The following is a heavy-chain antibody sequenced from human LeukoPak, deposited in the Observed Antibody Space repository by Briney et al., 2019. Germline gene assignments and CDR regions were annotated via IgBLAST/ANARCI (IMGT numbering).Heavy chain of an antibody. Sequence: ASVKVSCRTSGYTFTSYGISWVRQAPGQGLEWMGWISAYNGNTNYAQKLQGRVTMTTDTSTSTAYMELRSLRSDDTAVYYCAPGRYYDSSGYYYFNWFDPWGQGTLVTVSS. V-gene: IGHV1-18*01. D-gene: IGHD3-22*01. CDR2: ISAYNGNT. CDR3: APGRYYDSSGYYYFNWFDP. CDR1: GYTFTSYG. J-gene: IGHJ5*02.